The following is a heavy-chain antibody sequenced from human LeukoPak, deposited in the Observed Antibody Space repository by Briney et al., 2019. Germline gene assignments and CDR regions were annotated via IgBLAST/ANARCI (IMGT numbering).Heavy chain of an antibody. CDR3: ARASRSGSYFFY. CDR2: SRNKANSYTT. J-gene: IGHJ4*02. V-gene: IGHV3-72*01. CDR1: GFTFSDHY. D-gene: IGHD1-26*01. Sequence: PGGSLRLSCAASGFTFSDHYMDWVRQTLGKGLEWVGRSRNKANSYTTEYAASVKGRFTISRDDSKNSLFLQMNSLKTDDTAVYYCARASRSGSYFFYWGQGTLVTVSS.